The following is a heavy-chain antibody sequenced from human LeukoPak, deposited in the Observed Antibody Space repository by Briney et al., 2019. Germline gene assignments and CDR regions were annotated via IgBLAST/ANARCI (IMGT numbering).Heavy chain of an antibody. J-gene: IGHJ4*02. V-gene: IGHV1-8*03. D-gene: IGHD3-3*01. CDR2: MNPNSGNT. CDR1: GYTFTSYD. CDR3: ARGDYDFWSGYSLYYFDY. Sequence: VASVKVSCKASGYTFTSYDINWVRQATGQGLEWMGWMNPNSGNTGYAQKFQGRVTITRNTSISTAYMELSSLRSEDTAVYYCARGDYDFWSGYSLYYFDYWGQGTLVTVSS.